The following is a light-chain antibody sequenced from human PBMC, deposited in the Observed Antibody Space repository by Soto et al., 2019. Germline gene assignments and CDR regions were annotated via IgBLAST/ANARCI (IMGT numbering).Light chain of an antibody. Sequence: QSVLPQPPSASGTPGQRVTISCSGSSSNIGSSTVNWYQQLPGTAPKLLIYSNNQRPSGVPDRFSGSKSGTSASLAISGLQSEDEADYYCAAWDDSLNGPLYVFGTGTKVTVL. CDR2: SNN. CDR3: AAWDDSLNGPLYV. J-gene: IGLJ1*01. V-gene: IGLV1-44*01. CDR1: SSNIGSST.